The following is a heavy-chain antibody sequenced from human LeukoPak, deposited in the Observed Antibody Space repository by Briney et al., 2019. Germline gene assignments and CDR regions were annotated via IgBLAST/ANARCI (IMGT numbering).Heavy chain of an antibody. J-gene: IGHJ6*03. CDR3: ARHPGTESGSWSNLYYYYYYMDV. Sequence: SETLSLTCTVSGGSISSYYWSWIRQPPGKGLEWIGYIYYSGSTNYNPSLKSRVTISVDTSKDQFSLKLSSVTAADTAVYYCARHPGTESGSWSNLYYYYYYMDVWGKGTTVTVSS. V-gene: IGHV4-59*01. D-gene: IGHD6-13*01. CDR2: IYYSGST. CDR1: GGSISSYY.